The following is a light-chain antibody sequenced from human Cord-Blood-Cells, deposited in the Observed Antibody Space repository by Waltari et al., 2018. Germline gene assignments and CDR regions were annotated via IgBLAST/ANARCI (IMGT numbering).Light chain of an antibody. CDR2: GAS. Sequence: EIVMTQSPATLSGSPGESATLSCRASQSVSSNLAWYQQKPGQAPRLLIYGASTRATGIPARFSGSGSGAEFTLTISSLQSEDFAVYYCQQYNNWPYTFGQGTKLEIK. CDR3: QQYNNWPYT. J-gene: IGKJ2*01. CDR1: QSVSSN. V-gene: IGKV3-15*01.